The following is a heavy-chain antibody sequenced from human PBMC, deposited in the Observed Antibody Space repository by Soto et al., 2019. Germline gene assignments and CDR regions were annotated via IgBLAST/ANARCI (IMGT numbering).Heavy chain of an antibody. CDR2: IIPIFGTA. Sequence: SVKVSCKASGGTFGSYAISCVRQAPGQGLEWMGGIIPIFGTANYAQKFQGRVTITADKSTSTAYMELSSLRSEDTAVYYCARVGVYSSSWSHWGQGTLVTVSS. CDR1: GGTFGSYA. CDR3: ARVGVYSSSWSH. D-gene: IGHD6-13*01. J-gene: IGHJ1*01. V-gene: IGHV1-69*06.